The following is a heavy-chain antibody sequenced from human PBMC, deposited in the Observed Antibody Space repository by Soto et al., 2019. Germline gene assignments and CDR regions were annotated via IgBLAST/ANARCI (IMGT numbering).Heavy chain of an antibody. J-gene: IGHJ5*01. CDR2: IYYSGYT. Sequence: SETLSLTCTVSGGSISSYYWNWIRQPPGKGLEWIGYIYYSGYTNYNPSLKSRVTMSVDTSKNQFSLKLYSVTAADTAVYYCARDLGGSSYYWFDSWGQGTLVTVSS. CDR3: ARDLGGSSYYWFDS. CDR1: GGSISSYY. V-gene: IGHV4-59*01. D-gene: IGHD1-26*01.